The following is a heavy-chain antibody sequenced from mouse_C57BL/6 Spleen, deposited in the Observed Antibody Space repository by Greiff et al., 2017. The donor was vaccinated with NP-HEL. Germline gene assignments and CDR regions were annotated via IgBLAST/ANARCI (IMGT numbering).Heavy chain of an antibody. J-gene: IGHJ4*01. CDR3: ARPYGNYDAMDD. Sequence: EVQLQQSGPELVKPGDSVKISCKASGYSFTGYFMNWVMQSHGKSLEWIGRINPYNGDTFYNQKFKGKATLTVDKSSSTAHMELRSLTSEDSAVYYCARPYGNYDAMDDWGQGTSVTVSS. V-gene: IGHV1-20*01. CDR2: INPYNGDT. D-gene: IGHD2-1*01. CDR1: GYSFTGYF.